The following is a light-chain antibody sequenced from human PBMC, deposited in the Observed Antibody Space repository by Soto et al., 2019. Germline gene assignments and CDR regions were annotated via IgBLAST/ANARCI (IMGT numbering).Light chain of an antibody. V-gene: IGKV4-1*01. J-gene: IGKJ1*01. CDR3: QQYNTWPRT. Sequence: DIVITHSPDSLSVSLGDRSTINCKSSQSVLYSSNHQNYLAWYQQKPGQPPQLLIYWASTRESGVPDRFSGSGSGTDFTLTISSLQSEDFAVYYCQQYNTWPRTFGQGTKVDIK. CDR1: QSVLYSSNHQNY. CDR2: WAS.